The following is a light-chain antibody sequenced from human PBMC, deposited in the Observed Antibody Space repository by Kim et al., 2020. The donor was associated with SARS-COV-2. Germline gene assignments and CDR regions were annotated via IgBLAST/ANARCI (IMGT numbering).Light chain of an antibody. CDR3: QQSDSTPYT. CDR1: QSISSY. J-gene: IGKJ2*01. Sequence: SASVGDRVTITCRASQSISSYLNWYQQKPGRAPNLLIYAASSLQSGVPSRFSGSGSGTDYTLTITSLQPEDFGTYYCQQSDSTPYTFGQGTKLEI. CDR2: AAS. V-gene: IGKV1-39*01.